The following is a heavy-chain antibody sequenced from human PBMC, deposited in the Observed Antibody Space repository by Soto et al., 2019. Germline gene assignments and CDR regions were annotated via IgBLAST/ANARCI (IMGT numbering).Heavy chain of an antibody. J-gene: IGHJ6*04. CDR3: ASWYSGSYRDYYYGMDV. CDR1: GGSISSGDYY. V-gene: IGHV4-30-4*01. CDR2: IYYSGST. D-gene: IGHD1-26*01. Sequence: SETLSLTCTVSGGSISSGDYYWSWIRQPPGKGLEWIGYIYYSGSTYYNPSLKSRVTISVDTSKNQFSLKLSSVTAADTAVYYCASWYSGSYRDYYYGMDVWGKGTTVTVSS.